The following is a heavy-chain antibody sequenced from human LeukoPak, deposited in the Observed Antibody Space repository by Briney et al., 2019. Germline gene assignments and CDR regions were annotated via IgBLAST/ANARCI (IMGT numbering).Heavy chain of an antibody. CDR3: AKAGRAVAGYYYYYYMDV. V-gene: IGHV3-9*01. Sequence: GGSLRLSCAASGLTFDDYAMHWVRQAPGKGLEWVSGISWNSGSIGYADSVKGRFTISRDNAKNSLYLQMNSLRAEDTALYYCAKAGRAVAGYYYYYYMDVWGKGTTVTVSS. CDR2: ISWNSGSI. J-gene: IGHJ6*03. CDR1: GLTFDDYA. D-gene: IGHD6-19*01.